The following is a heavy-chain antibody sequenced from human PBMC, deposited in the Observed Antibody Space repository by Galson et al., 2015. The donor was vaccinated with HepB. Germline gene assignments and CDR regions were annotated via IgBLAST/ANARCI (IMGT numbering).Heavy chain of an antibody. V-gene: IGHV1-2*06. Sequence: SVKVSCKASGHIFTGHYIHWVRQAPGQGPEWMGRTTPNSGDTRYAQKFQGRVTMTRDTSISTAYMELSGLTSDDTAVYYCATRADLPNGLAYWGQGALVTVSS. D-gene: IGHD2-2*01. J-gene: IGHJ4*02. CDR3: ATRADLPNGLAY. CDR2: TTPNSGDT. CDR1: GHIFTGHY.